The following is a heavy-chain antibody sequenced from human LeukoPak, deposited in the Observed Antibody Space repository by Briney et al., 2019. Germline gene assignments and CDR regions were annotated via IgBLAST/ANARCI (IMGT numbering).Heavy chain of an antibody. Sequence: GGSLRLPCAASGFSFSDYYMSWIRQAPGKGLEWVSYISSSSSYTNYADSVKGRFTISRDNAKNSLYLQMNSLRAEDTAVYYCARGRGSHGEMGWFDPWGQGTLVTVSS. CDR3: ARGRGSHGEMGWFDP. V-gene: IGHV3-11*03. CDR2: ISSSSSYT. D-gene: IGHD1-26*01. CDR1: GFSFSDYY. J-gene: IGHJ5*02.